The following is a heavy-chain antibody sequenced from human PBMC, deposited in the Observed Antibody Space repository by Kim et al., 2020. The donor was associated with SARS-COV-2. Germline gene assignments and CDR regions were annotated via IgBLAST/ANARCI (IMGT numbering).Heavy chain of an antibody. CDR3: ARDPGVPYYYYYIDV. D-gene: IGHD7-27*01. J-gene: IGHJ6*03. V-gene: IGHV3-23*01. Sequence: DTVKGRFTISRDNSKHTLYLQMNSLRAEDTAVYYCARDPGVPYYYYYIDVWGKGTTVTVSS.